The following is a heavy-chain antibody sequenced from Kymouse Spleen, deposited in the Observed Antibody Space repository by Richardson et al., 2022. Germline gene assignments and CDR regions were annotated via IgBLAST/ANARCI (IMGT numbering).Heavy chain of an antibody. V-gene: IGHV3-9*01. CDR2: ISWNSGSI. CDR3: AKDLSGSYYYYYGMDV. CDR1: GFTFDDYA. J-gene: IGHJ6*02. Sequence: EVQLVESGGGLVQPGRSLRLSCAASGFTFDDYAMHWVRQAPGKGLEWVSGISWNSGSIGYADSVKGRFTISRDNAKNSLYLQMNSLRAEDTALYYCAKDLSGSYYYYYGMDVWGQGTTVTVSS. D-gene: IGHD1-26*01.